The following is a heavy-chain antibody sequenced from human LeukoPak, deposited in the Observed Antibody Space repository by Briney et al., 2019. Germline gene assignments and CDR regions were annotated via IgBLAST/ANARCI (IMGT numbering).Heavy chain of an antibody. J-gene: IGHJ4*02. Sequence: GGSLRLSYAASGFTFSSYSMNWVRQAPGKGLEWVSSISSRSSYIYYADSVKGRFTISRDNAKNSLYLQMNSLRAEGTAVYYCARGASSGWCFDYWGQGTLVTVSS. D-gene: IGHD6-19*01. V-gene: IGHV3-21*01. CDR3: ARGASSGWCFDY. CDR1: GFTFSSYS. CDR2: ISSRSSYI.